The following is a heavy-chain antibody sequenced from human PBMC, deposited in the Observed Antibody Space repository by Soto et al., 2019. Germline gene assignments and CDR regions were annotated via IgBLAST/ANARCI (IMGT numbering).Heavy chain of an antibody. D-gene: IGHD2-15*01. CDR2: IYYSGST. Sequence: QVQLQESGPGLGKPSQTLSLTCTVSGGSISSGGYYWSWIRQHPGKGLEWIGYIYYSGSTYYNPSLQSRVTISVDTSKNQFSLKLSSVTAADTAVYYCARMCSGGSCYSDYWGQGTLVTVSS. CDR3: ARMCSGGSCYSDY. CDR1: GGSISSGGYY. V-gene: IGHV4-31*03. J-gene: IGHJ4*02.